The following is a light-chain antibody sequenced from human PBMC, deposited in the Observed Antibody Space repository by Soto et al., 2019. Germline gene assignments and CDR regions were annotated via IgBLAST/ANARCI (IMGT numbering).Light chain of an antibody. J-gene: IGLJ2*01. CDR2: DVS. CDR3: CSYAGSYVV. CDR1: IGDIGSYYY. V-gene: IGLV2-11*01. Sequence: QSVLTQPPSASGSLGQSVTISCTGTIGDIGSYYYVSWYQQHPGKAPKLMIYDVSKRPSGVPDRFSGSKSGNTASLTISGLQAEDEADYYCCSYAGSYVVFGGGTKLTVL.